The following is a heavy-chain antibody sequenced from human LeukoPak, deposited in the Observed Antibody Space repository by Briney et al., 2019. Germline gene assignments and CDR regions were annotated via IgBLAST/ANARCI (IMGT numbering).Heavy chain of an antibody. CDR3: ARPLPSGIAAAGFDY. CDR1: GYSFTSYW. V-gene: IGHV5-51*01. CDR2: IYPGDSDT. J-gene: IGHJ4*02. D-gene: IGHD6-13*01. Sequence: GESLKISCKGSGYSFTSYWIGWVRQMPGKGLEWMGIIYPGDSDTRYSPSFQGQVTISADKSISTAYLQWSSLKASDTAMYYCARPLPSGIAAAGFDYWAQGTLVTVSS.